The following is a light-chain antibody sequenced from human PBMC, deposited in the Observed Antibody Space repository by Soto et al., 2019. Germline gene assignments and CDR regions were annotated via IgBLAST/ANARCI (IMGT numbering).Light chain of an antibody. CDR2: GAS. Sequence: EIVLTQSPGTLSLSPGERATLSCRASQSVSSSYLAWYQQKPGQAPRLLIYGASSRATGIPDRFSGSGSGTDFNLTISRLEHEDFALYYCQQYGSSPVTFGPGTKVDIK. CDR1: QSVSSSY. V-gene: IGKV3-20*01. CDR3: QQYGSSPVT. J-gene: IGKJ3*01.